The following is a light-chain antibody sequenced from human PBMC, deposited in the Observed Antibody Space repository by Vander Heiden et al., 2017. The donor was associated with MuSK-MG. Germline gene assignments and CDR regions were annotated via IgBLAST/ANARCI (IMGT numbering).Light chain of an antibody. J-gene: IGLJ1*01. CDR1: SSDVGGYNY. V-gene: IGLV2-11*01. CDR3: CSYAGSYTLYV. Sequence: SALTQPRSVSGSPGQSVTISCTGTSSDVGGYNYVSWYQQHPGIAPKLSIYDVSERPSGVPDRFSGSKSGNTASLTISGLQAEDEADYYCCSYAGSYTLYVFGTGTKVTGL. CDR2: DVS.